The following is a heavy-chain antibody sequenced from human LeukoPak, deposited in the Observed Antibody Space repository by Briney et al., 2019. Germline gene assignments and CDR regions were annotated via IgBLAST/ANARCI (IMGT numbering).Heavy chain of an antibody. CDR2: MNPNSGNT. V-gene: IGHV1-8*01. J-gene: IGHJ4*02. Sequence: ASVKVSCKASGYTFTSYDINWVRQATGQGLEWMGWMNPNSGNTGYAQKFQGRVTMTRNTSISTAYMELSSLRSDDTAVYYCARGHLLGYCSGGSCPTGFDYWGQGTLVTVSS. CDR1: GYTFTSYD. CDR3: ARGHLLGYCSGGSCPTGFDY. D-gene: IGHD2-15*01.